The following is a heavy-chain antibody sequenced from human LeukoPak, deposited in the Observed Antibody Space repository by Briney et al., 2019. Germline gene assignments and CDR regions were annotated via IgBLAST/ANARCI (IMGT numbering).Heavy chain of an antibody. D-gene: IGHD6-13*01. CDR2: ISGSGGTT. CDR3: ATDRGSSWYVGDY. J-gene: IGHJ4*02. Sequence: GGSLRLSCAASGFTFSSYAMSWVRQAPGKGLEWVSAISGSGGTTYYADSVKGRFTISRDNSKNTLYLQMNSLRAEDTAVYYCATDRGSSWYVGDYWGQGTLVTVSS. V-gene: IGHV3-23*01. CDR1: GFTFSSYA.